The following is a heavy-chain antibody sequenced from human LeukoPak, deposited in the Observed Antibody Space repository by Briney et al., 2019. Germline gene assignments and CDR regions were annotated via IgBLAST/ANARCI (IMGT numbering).Heavy chain of an antibody. CDR1: GFTFSSYA. D-gene: IGHD3-10*01. CDR2: ISSSSASK. CDR3: ARRFSVSGSYSDDY. V-gene: IGHV3-21*01. Sequence: GGSLRLSCAASGFTFSSYAMSWVRQAPGKGLEWVSSISSSSASKFYTDSVQGRFTISRDNAKISLYLHMNSLRAEDTAVYYCARRFSVSGSYSDDYWGQGTLVTVSS. J-gene: IGHJ4*02.